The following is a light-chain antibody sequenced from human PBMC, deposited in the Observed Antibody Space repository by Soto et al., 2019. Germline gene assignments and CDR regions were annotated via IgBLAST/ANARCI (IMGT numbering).Light chain of an antibody. CDR1: SSDVGAYDY. CDR3: SSYTTRSTRV. J-gene: IGLJ1*01. CDR2: EVS. Sequence: QSALTQPASVSGSPGQSITISCTGTSSDVGAYDYVSWHQQHPDKAPKLMIYEVSYRPSGVSNRFSGSKSVNTATLTISVLQAEEEADYYCSSYTTRSTRVFGTGTKLTVL. V-gene: IGLV2-14*03.